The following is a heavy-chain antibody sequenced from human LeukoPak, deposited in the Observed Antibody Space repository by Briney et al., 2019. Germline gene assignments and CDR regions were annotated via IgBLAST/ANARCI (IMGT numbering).Heavy chain of an antibody. CDR2: IYYSGRT. Sequence: SETLSLTCTVSGGSISSSSYYWGWIRQPPGKGLEWIGTIYYSGRTYYNPSLKSRVTISVDTSKNKFSLKLGSVTAADTAVYYCARGGRSRGSMSFYYMDVWGKGATVTVSS. V-gene: IGHV4-39*01. CDR1: GGSISSSSYY. D-gene: IGHD3-10*01. CDR3: ARGGRSRGSMSFYYMDV. J-gene: IGHJ6*03.